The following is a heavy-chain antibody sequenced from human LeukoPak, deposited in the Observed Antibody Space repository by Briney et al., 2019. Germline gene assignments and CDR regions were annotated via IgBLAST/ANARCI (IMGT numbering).Heavy chain of an antibody. D-gene: IGHD6-13*01. CDR3: ARKASAAGTLGVDNYYYYYGMDV. V-gene: IGHV4-38-2*02. Sequence: SETLSLTCTVSGYSISSGYYWGWIRQPPGKGLEWIGSIYHSGSTYYNPSLKSRVTISVDTSKNQFSLKLSSVTAADTAVYYCARKASAAGTLGVDNYYYYYGMDVWGQGTTVTVSS. CDR1: GYSISSGYY. J-gene: IGHJ6*02. CDR2: IYHSGST.